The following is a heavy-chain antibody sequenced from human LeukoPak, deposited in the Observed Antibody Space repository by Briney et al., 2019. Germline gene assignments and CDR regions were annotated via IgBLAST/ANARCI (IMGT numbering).Heavy chain of an antibody. J-gene: IGHJ4*02. V-gene: IGHV3-7*01. D-gene: IGHD6-6*01. CDR2: IKQDGSNK. CDR1: GFTFDTYW. CDR3: ARGDGSSSGLYFDS. Sequence: GGSLRLSCATSGFTFDTYWMSWVRQAPGRGLEWVANIKQDGSNKYYVDSVKGRFTISRDNAYSSLYLQMNNLRAEDTAVYYCARGDGSSSGLYFDSWGQGTLVTVSS.